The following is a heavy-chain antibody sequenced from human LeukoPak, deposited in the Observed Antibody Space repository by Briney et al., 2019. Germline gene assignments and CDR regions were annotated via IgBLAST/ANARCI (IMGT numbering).Heavy chain of an antibody. CDR2: IDTSSTTM. D-gene: IGHD3-22*01. Sequence: GGSLRLSCAASGLTFSKYSMTWFRQAPGKGLEWVSFIDTSSTTMYYTDSVKGRFTISRDNAKNSLYLQMNSLRAEDTAVYYCARGFDSRFFDYWGQGTLVTVSS. V-gene: IGHV3-48*04. CDR3: ARGFDSRFFDY. J-gene: IGHJ4*02. CDR1: GLTFSKYS.